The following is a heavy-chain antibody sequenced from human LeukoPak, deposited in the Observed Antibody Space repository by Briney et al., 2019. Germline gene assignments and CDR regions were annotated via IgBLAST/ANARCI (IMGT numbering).Heavy chain of an antibody. Sequence: VAPLKVSTKASGYSFSHYGINWVRHAPRQALEWMRWINPPSGDTHYAHNFHSRGTTTRDTCTSTASMERSRLRYDDTAVYYRAPLRFCGGGACYNGTWGQGALVTVS. CDR1: GYSFSHYG. J-gene: IGHJ1*01. D-gene: IGHD2-21*01. CDR3: APLRFCGGGACYNGT. V-gene: IGHV1-2*02. CDR2: INPPSGDT.